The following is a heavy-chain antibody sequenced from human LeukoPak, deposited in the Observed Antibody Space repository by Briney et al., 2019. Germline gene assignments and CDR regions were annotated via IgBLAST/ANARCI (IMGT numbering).Heavy chain of an antibody. J-gene: IGHJ4*02. CDR1: GFTVSSNY. CDR3: ARVKWGAVAGLDY. Sequence: PGGSLRLSCAASGFTVSSNYMSWVRQAPGKGLEWVSVIYSGGSTYYADSVKGRFTISRDKSKNTLYLQVNSLRAEDTAVYYCARVKWGAVAGLDYWGQGTLVTVSS. V-gene: IGHV3-53*01. D-gene: IGHD6-19*01. CDR2: IYSGGST.